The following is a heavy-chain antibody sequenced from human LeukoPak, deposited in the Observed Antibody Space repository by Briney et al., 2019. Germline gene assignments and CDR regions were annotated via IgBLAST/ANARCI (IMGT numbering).Heavy chain of an antibody. CDR3: AKDLTKSTVTTGVDC. CDR1: GFIFRTYG. J-gene: IGHJ4*02. D-gene: IGHD4-17*01. Sequence: VQPGGSLILSCVASGFIFRTYGMSWVRPAPGKGLEWVSAVGDTGVTKFYADSVKGRFAVSGDNSKNTLYLQMNSLRAEDTAIYYCAKDLTKSTVTTGVDCWGQGTLVTVSA. CDR2: VGDTGVTK. V-gene: IGHV3-23*01.